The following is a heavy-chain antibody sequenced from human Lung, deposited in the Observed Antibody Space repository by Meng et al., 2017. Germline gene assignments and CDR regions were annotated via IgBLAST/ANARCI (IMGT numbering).Heavy chain of an antibody. V-gene: IGHV4-34*01. CDR1: RGTFSAYS. CDR3: ARGPTTMAHDFDY. CDR2: INHSGSP. J-gene: IGHJ4*02. D-gene: IGHD4-11*01. Sequence: VQPRPGRAALLKPSGTLSLATVVSRGTFSAYSWSRSLKPPGKGLEWIGEINHSGSPNYTPPLERRATIAVAPSQTNLSRKLSSVTAADSAVYYCARGPTTMAHDFDYWGQGTLVTVSS.